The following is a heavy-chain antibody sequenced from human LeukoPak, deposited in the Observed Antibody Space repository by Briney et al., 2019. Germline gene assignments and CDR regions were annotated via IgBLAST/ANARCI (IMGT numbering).Heavy chain of an antibody. CDR2: IRSKANSYAT. J-gene: IGHJ4*02. V-gene: IGHV3-73*01. CDR1: GFIFSGSA. D-gene: IGHD5-24*01. CDR3: ASLGQGVAKYRDGYTFGY. Sequence: GGSLKLSCAASGFIFSGSAMHWVRQASGKGLEWVGRIRSKANSYATAYAASMKGRFTISRDDSKNTAYLQMNSLKTEDTAVYYCASLGQGVAKYRDGYTFGYWGQGTLVTVSS.